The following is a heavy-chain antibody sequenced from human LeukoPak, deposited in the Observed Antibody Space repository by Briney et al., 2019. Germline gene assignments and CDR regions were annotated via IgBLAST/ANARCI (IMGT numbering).Heavy chain of an antibody. CDR2: TNTNTGNP. V-gene: IGHV7-4-1*02. J-gene: IGHJ4*02. D-gene: IGHD5-18*01. CDR3: ARAHPGYSYGPPFIDY. CDR1: GYTFTSYT. Sequence: ASVKVSCKASGYTFTSYTMNWVRQAPGQGLEWMGWTNTNTGNPTYAQGFTGRLDTSVSTAYLQITSLKAEDTAVYYCARAHPGYSYGPPFIDYWGQGTLVTVSS.